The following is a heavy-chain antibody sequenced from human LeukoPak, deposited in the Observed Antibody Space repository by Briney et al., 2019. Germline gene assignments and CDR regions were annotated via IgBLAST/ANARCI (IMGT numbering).Heavy chain of an antibody. J-gene: IGHJ4*02. V-gene: IGHV4-39*01. CDR1: GGSISSSSYY. Sequence: SETLSLTCTVSGGSISSSSYYWGWIRQPPGKGLEWIGSIYYSGSTYYNPSLKSRVTISVDTSKNQFSLKLSSVTAADTAVYYCARQKRYCSGGSCYEDYWGQGTLVTVSS. CDR3: ARQKRYCSGGSCYEDY. CDR2: IYYSGST. D-gene: IGHD2-15*01.